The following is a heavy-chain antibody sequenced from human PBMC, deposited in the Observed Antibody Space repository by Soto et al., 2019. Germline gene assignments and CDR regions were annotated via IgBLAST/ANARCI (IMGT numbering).Heavy chain of an antibody. CDR1: GFIFSNNA. CDR2: ISGSSGST. Sequence: VGFLRLSCAASGFIFSNNAMSWVRQAPGKGLEWVSAISGSSGSTFYADSVKGRFTISRDNSKNTLYLQMNSLRAEDTALYYCAKNSGYYYDAFDIWGQGTMVTVSS. J-gene: IGHJ3*02. CDR3: AKNSGYYYDAFDI. D-gene: IGHD3-22*01. V-gene: IGHV3-23*01.